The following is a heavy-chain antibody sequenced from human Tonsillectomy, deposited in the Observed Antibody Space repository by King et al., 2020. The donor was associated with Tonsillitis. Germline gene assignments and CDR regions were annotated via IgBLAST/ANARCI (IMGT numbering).Heavy chain of an antibody. J-gene: IGHJ4*02. CDR3: AVRSCSITACYAASWNYFDN. CDR1: GFTFSRYW. CDR2: IKEDGSEK. V-gene: IGHV3-7*01. D-gene: IGHD2-2*01. Sequence: VQLVESGGGLVQPGGSMRLSCAASGFTFSRYWMTWVRQAPGKGLEWVANIKEDGSEKYYVDSVKGRFTISRDNAKNSIYLQMDSLRAEDTAVYSCAVRSCSITACYAASWNYFDNWGQGTVVTVSS.